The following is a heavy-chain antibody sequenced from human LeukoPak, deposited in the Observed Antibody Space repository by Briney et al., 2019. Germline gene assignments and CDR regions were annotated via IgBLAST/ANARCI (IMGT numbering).Heavy chain of an antibody. V-gene: IGHV3-7*01. Sequence: PGGSLRLSCAASGFTFDDYGMSWVRQAPGKGLEWVANIKQDGSEKHYVDSVKGRFTISRDNAKNSLYLQMNSLRAEDTALYYCARDRQLLYWGQGTLVTVSS. CDR1: GFTFDDYG. CDR3: ARDRQLLY. D-gene: IGHD5-18*01. J-gene: IGHJ4*02. CDR2: IKQDGSEK.